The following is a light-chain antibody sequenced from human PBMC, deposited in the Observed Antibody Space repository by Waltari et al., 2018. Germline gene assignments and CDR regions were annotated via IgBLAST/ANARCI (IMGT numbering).Light chain of an antibody. CDR1: QRVSSSY. CDR3: QQYGSLPKT. V-gene: IGKV3-20*01. Sequence: EIVLTRSPGTLSVSPGERATLSCRARQRVSSSYLAWYQQKLGQAPRLLIYGASSRATGIPDRFSGSGSGTDFTLTISRLEPEDFAVYYCQQYGSLPKTFGQGTKVEIK. J-gene: IGKJ1*01. CDR2: GAS.